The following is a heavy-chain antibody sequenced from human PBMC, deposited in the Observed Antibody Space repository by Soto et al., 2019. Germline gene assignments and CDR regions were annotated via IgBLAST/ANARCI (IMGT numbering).Heavy chain of an antibody. CDR2: INAGNGNT. Sequence: QVQLVQSGAEEKKPGASVKVSCKASGYTFTSYAMHWVRQAPGQRLEWMGWINAGNGNTKYSQKFQGRVTITRDTSASTAYMELSSLRVEDTAVYYCARDVLLADDGMDVWGQGTRVTVSS. D-gene: IGHD6-6*01. V-gene: IGHV1-3*05. CDR1: GYTFTSYA. CDR3: ARDVLLADDGMDV. J-gene: IGHJ6*01.